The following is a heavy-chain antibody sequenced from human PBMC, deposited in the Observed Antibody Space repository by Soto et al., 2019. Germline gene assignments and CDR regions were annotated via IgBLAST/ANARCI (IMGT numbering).Heavy chain of an antibody. J-gene: IGHJ6*02. CDR1: GFTFSSYE. V-gene: IGHV3-48*03. CDR3: AKDPGIAAAPVGGMDV. D-gene: IGHD6-13*01. CDR2: ISSSGSTI. Sequence: GGSLRLSCAASGFTFSSYEMNWVRQAPGKGLEWVSYISSSGSTIYYADSVKGRFTISRDNSKNTLYLQMNSLRAEDTAVYYCAKDPGIAAAPVGGMDVWGQGTTVTVSS.